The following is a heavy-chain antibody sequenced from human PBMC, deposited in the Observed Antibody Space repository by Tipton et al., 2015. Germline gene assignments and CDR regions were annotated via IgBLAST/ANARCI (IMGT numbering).Heavy chain of an antibody. Sequence: GLVKPSETLSLTCTVSGDSVNSGNHYWSWIRQPPVKGLEWIGYIFSSGSTNSNPSVKSRVTIFLTANMQLSLEMHSVTAADTAIYYWARGQDEIPLVEYYTHWGQGTLVTVSS. J-gene: IGHJ1*01. CDR3: ARGQDEIPLVEYYTH. D-gene: IGHD3-3*01. V-gene: IGHV4-61*01. CDR2: IFSSGST. CDR1: GDSVNSGNHY.